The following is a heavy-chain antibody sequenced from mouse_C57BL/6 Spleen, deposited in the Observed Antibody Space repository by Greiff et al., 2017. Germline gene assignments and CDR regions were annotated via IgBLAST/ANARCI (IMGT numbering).Heavy chain of an antibody. CDR1: GYTFTSYW. D-gene: IGHD2-13*01. J-gene: IGHJ3*01. CDR2: IDPSDSYT. Sequence: QVQLQQPGAELVMPGASVKLSCKASGYTFTSYWMHWVKQRPGQGLEWIGEIDPSDSYTNYNQKFKGKSTLTVDKSSSTAYMQRSSLTAEDSAVYYCARSVYDGDASFAYWGQGTLVTVSA. V-gene: IGHV1-69*01. CDR3: ARSVYDGDASFAY.